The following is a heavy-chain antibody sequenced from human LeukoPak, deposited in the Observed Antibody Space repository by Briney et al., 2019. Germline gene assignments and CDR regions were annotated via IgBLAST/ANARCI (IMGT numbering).Heavy chain of an antibody. V-gene: IGHV4-59*01. D-gene: IGHD4-17*01. CDR3: ARSEYGDYVQV. CDR1: GGSISSYY. J-gene: IGHJ4*02. CDR2: IYYSGST. Sequence: PSETLSLTCTVSGGSISSYYWSWIRQPPGKGLEWMGYIYYSGSTNYNPSLKSRVTITVDTSKNQFSLKLSSVTAADTAVYYCARSEYGDYVQVWGQGTLVTVSS.